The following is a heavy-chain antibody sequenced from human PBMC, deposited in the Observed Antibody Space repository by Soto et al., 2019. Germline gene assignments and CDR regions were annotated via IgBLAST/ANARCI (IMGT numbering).Heavy chain of an antibody. Sequence: PGGSLRLSCVASGFTFSSYSMNWVRQAPGKGLEWISYISTTSSSIYYADSVKGRFTISRDNAKNSLFLQMNSLRDEDTAVYYCARKGVAFDYWGQGALLTVSS. CDR2: ISTTSSSI. D-gene: IGHD3-3*01. CDR1: GFTFSSYS. V-gene: IGHV3-48*02. J-gene: IGHJ4*02. CDR3: ARKGVAFDY.